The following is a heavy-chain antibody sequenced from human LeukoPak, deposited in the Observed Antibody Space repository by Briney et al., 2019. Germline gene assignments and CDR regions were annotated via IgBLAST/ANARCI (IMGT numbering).Heavy chain of an antibody. Sequence: ASVKVSCKASGYTFTGYYTHWVRQAPGQGLEWMGWINPNSGGTNYAQKFQGRVTMTRDTSISTAYMELSRLRSDDTAVYYCAREGASGYCSSTSCNPTFDYWGQGTLVTVSS. V-gene: IGHV1-2*02. CDR3: AREGASGYCSSTSCNPTFDY. CDR1: GYTFTGYY. D-gene: IGHD2-2*01. J-gene: IGHJ4*02. CDR2: INPNSGGT.